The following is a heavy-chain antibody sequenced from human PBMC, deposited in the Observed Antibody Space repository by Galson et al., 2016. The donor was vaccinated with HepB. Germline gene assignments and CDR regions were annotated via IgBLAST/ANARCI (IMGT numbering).Heavy chain of an antibody. Sequence: SLRLSCAASGFTFRSYDMGWVRQAPGKGLEWVSTISGSGGRTYYADSVKGRLTISRDNSKNTLYLQMSSLRAEDTAVYYCAGQRLGWYFDPWGRGTLVTVSS. D-gene: IGHD5-12*01. CDR3: AGQRLGWYFDP. J-gene: IGHJ2*01. CDR2: ISGSGGRT. V-gene: IGHV3-23*01. CDR1: GFTFRSYD.